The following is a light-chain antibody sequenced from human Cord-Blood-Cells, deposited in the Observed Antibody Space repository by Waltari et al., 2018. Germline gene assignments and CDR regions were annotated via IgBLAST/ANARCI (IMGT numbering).Light chain of an antibody. V-gene: IGKV1-39*01. CDR3: QQSYSTPLT. CDR1: QSISSY. Sequence: DIQMTQSPSSLSASVGDRVTITCRASQSISSYLHWYQQKPGKAPKLLIYAASSLQSGVPSRFSGSGSGTDFTLTISSLQPVDFATYYCQQSYSTPLTFGGGTKVEIK. J-gene: IGKJ4*01. CDR2: AAS.